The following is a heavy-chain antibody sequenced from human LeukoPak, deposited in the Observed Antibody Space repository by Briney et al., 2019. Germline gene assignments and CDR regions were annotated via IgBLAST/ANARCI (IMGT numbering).Heavy chain of an antibody. CDR1: GGSISSYY. J-gene: IGHJ4*02. CDR3: ARGRPFDY. Sequence: PSETLSLTCTVSGGSISSYYWTWIRQPPGKGLEWIGHIYYSGSTNYNPSLRSRVTISVDTSKNQFSLKLSSVTAADTAVYYCARGRPFDYWGQGTLVTVSS. CDR2: IYYSGST. V-gene: IGHV4-59*08.